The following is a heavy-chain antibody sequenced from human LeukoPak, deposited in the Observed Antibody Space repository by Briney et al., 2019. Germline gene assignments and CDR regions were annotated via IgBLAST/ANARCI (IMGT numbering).Heavy chain of an antibody. J-gene: IGHJ6*02. CDR3: ARDLEGLGSSSWKPPTYYYYGMDV. D-gene: IGHD6-13*01. Sequence: GGSLRLSCAASGFTFSDYYMSWIRQAPGKGLEWVSYISSSGSTIYYADSVKGRFTISRDNAKNSLYLQMNSLRAEDTAVYYCARDLEGLGSSSWKPPTYYYYGMDVWGQGTTVTASS. CDR2: ISSSGSTI. V-gene: IGHV3-11*01. CDR1: GFTFSDYY.